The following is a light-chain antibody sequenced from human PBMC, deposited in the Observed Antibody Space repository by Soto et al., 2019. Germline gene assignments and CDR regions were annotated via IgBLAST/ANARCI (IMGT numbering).Light chain of an antibody. Sequence: DVQMTQSPSSLSASVGDRVTITCRASQDINSWLAWYQQKPGNAPKSLIYAASSLQTGVPSRFSGSASGTHFTLTISNLQPEDSATYYXQQYNIYPLTFGGGTKVEIK. CDR1: QDINSW. CDR2: AAS. J-gene: IGKJ4*01. CDR3: QQYNIYPLT. V-gene: IGKV1D-16*01.